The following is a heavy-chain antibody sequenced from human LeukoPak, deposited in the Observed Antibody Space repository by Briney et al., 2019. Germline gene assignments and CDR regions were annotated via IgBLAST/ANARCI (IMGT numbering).Heavy chain of an antibody. Sequence: GESLKISCKGSGYSFTSYWIGWVRQMPGKGLEWMGIIFPGDSDTRYSPSFQGQVTISADKSISTAYLQWSSLKASDTAMYYCAREGSSFGSGSDHAFNIWGQGTMVTVSS. CDR3: AREGSSFGSGSDHAFNI. V-gene: IGHV5-51*01. CDR1: GYSFTSYW. J-gene: IGHJ3*02. D-gene: IGHD3-10*01. CDR2: IFPGDSDT.